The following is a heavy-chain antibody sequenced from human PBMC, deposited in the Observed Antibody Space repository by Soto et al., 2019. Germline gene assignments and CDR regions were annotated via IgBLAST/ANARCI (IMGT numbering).Heavy chain of an antibody. CDR2: INHSGST. J-gene: IGHJ6*03. V-gene: IGHV4-34*01. CDR3: ARERGSSRSSHYYYYYYMDV. D-gene: IGHD6-13*01. CDR1: GGSFSGYY. Sequence: PSETLSLTCAVYGGSFSGYYLSWIRQPPGKGLEWIGEINHSGSTNYNPSLKSRVTISVDTSKNQFSLKLSSVTAADTAVYYCARERGSSRSSHYYYYYYMDVWGKGTTVTVSS.